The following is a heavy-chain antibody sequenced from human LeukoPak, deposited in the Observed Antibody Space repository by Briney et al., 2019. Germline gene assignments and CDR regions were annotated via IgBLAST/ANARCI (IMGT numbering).Heavy chain of an antibody. CDR3: ARDAYDILTGYYCFDH. CDR2: ISSSSSYT. V-gene: IGHV3-11*06. CDR1: GFTFSDYY. D-gene: IGHD3-9*01. Sequence: PGGSLRLSCAASGFTFSDYYMSWIRQAPGKGLEWVSYISSSSSYTNYADSVKGRFTISRDNAKNSLYLQMNSLRAEDTAVYYCARDAYDILTGYYCFDHWGQGTLVTVSS. J-gene: IGHJ4*02.